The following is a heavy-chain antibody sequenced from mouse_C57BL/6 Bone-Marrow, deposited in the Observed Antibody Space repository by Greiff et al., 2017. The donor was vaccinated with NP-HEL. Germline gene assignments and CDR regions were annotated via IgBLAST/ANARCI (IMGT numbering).Heavy chain of an antibody. D-gene: IGHD1-1*01. V-gene: IGHV1-53*01. Sequence: QVQLQQPGTELVKPGASVKLSCKASGYTFTSYWMHWVKQRPGQGLEWIGNINPSNGGTNYNEKFKSKATLTVDKSSSTAYMQLSSLTSEDSAIYYYARFGDYVSGSMEYWGHGATLTDSS. CDR1: GYTFTSYW. J-gene: IGHJ2*01. CDR3: ARFGDYVSGSMEY. CDR2: INPSNGGT.